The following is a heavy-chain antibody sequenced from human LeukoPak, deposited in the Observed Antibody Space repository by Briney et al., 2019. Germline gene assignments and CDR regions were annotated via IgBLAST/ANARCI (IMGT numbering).Heavy chain of an antibody. D-gene: IGHD3-22*01. CDR3: ARDGSGYYYAEYFQH. V-gene: IGHV3-48*03. Sequence: GGSLRLSCAASGFTFSSYEMNWFRQAPGKGLEWVSYISSSGSTIYYADSVKGRFTIYRDNAKNSLYLQMNSLRAEDTALYYCARDGSGYYYAEYFQHWGQGTLVTVSS. CDR2: ISSSGSTI. CDR1: GFTFSSYE. J-gene: IGHJ1*01.